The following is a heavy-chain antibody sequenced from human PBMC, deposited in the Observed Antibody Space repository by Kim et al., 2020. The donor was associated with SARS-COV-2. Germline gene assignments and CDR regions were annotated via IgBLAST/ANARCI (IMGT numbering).Heavy chain of an antibody. J-gene: IGHJ6*02. Sequence: GGSLRLSCAASGFIFSGSAIHWVRQASGKGLEWVGHIRSKANYYATSYAASMEGRFTISRDDSKSTAFLQMDSLKIDDTAVYYCTTAPGKDYLNYGMDAWGQGTSVTVSS. D-gene: IGHD3-10*01. V-gene: IGHV3-73*01. CDR1: GFIFSGSA. CDR2: IRSKANYYAT. CDR3: TTAPGKDYLNYGMDA.